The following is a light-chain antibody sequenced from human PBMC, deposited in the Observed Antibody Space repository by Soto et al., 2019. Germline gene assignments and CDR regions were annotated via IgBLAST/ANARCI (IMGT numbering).Light chain of an antibody. CDR3: QQRSTWPQVT. Sequence: VVLTQSPATLSLSPGERATLSCRASQGISDYLAWYQQKPGQAPRLLIYDASNRATGIPARFSGSGSETDFTLTISSLEPEDFAVYYCQQRSTWPQVTFGPGTKVDI. V-gene: IGKV3-11*01. J-gene: IGKJ3*01. CDR1: QGISDY. CDR2: DAS.